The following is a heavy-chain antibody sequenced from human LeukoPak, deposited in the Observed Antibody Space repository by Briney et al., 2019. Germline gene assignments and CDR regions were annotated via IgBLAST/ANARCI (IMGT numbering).Heavy chain of an antibody. CDR1: GFSFTSYS. D-gene: IGHD1-26*01. CDR2: ISRDSSNI. Sequence: PGGSLRLSCAASGFSFTSYSINWVRQAPGKGLEWVSYISRDSSNIYYTDSVKGRFTISRDNAKNSLYLQMNSLRDEDTAVYYCARESYLGSSGKGFDYWGQGALVTVSS. CDR3: ARESYLGSSGKGFDY. J-gene: IGHJ4*02. V-gene: IGHV3-48*02.